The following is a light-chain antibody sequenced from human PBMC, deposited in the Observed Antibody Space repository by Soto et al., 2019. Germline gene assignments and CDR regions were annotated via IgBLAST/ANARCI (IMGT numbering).Light chain of an antibody. V-gene: IGKV1-39*01. J-gene: IGKJ1*01. CDR1: QSISSY. CDR3: QQYGHSPRT. Sequence: DIQMTQSPSSLSASVGDRVTITCRASQSISSYLNWYQQKPGKAPKLLIYAASNLQSGVPSRFSGSGSGTDFTLTITRLEPEDFALYYCQQYGHSPRTFGQGTKVEVK. CDR2: AAS.